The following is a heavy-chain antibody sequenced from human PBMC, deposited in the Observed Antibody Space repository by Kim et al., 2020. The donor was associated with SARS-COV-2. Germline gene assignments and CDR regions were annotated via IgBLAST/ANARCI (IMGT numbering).Heavy chain of an antibody. Sequence: GGSLRLSCAASGFTFSNAWMSWVRQAPGKGLEWVGRIKSKTDGGTTDYAAPVKGRFTISRDDSKNTLYLQMNSLKTEDTAVYYCTTAPVVRGVVSYGMDVWGQGTTVTVSS. CDR2: IKSKTDGGTT. V-gene: IGHV3-15*01. CDR1: GFTFSNAW. D-gene: IGHD3-10*01. J-gene: IGHJ6*02. CDR3: TTAPVVRGVVSYGMDV.